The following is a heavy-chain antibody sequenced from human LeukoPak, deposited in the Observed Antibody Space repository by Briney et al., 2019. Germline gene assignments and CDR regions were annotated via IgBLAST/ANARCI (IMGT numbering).Heavy chain of an antibody. CDR2: IKHDGSEK. D-gene: IGHD2-2*01. CDR1: EFTFSSYW. Sequence: GGSLRLSCAASEFTFSSYWMTWVRQAPGKGLEWVANIKHDGSEKSYVDAVKGRFTISRDNAEHTLFLQMSSLRAEDTAVYYCARRGYCISTNCYTPHFDYWGQGTLVTVSS. CDR3: ARRGYCISTNCYTPHFDY. V-gene: IGHV3-7*01. J-gene: IGHJ4*02.